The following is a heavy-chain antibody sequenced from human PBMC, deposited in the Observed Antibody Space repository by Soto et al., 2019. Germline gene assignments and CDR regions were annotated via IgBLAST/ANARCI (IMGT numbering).Heavy chain of an antibody. CDR1: GGSISSGGYY. CDR2: IYYSGST. D-gene: IGHD2-2*01. J-gene: IGHJ6*02. Sequence: VQLQESGPGLVKPSQTLSLTCTVSGGSISSGGYYWSWIRQHPGKGLEWIGYIYYSGSTYYNPSLKSRVTISVDTSKNQFSLKLSSVTAADTAVYYCAREGCSSTSCYRSGMDVWGQGTTVTVSS. CDR3: AREGCSSTSCYRSGMDV. V-gene: IGHV4-31*03.